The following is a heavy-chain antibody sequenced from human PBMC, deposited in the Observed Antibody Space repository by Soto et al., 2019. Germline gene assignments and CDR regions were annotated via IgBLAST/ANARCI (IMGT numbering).Heavy chain of an antibody. J-gene: IGHJ5*02. D-gene: IGHD2-2*01. Sequence: PSETLSLTCTVSGGSISSYYWSWIRQPPGKVLEWIGYIYYSGSTNYNPSLKSRVTISVDTSKNQFSLKLSSVTAADTAVYYCARDIEGDVVVPAAPSGPWGQGTLVTVS. CDR3: ARDIEGDVVVPAAPSGP. V-gene: IGHV4-59*01. CDR2: IYYSGST. CDR1: GGSISSYY.